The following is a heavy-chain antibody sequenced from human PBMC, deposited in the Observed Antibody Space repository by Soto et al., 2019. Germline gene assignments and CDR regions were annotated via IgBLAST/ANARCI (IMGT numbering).Heavy chain of an antibody. Sequence: LGESLKISCKGSGYSFTSYWISWVRQMPGKGLEWMGRIDPSDSYTNYSPSFQGHVTISADKSISTAYLQWSSLKASDTAMYYCARLRYCSSTSCYNWFDPWGQGTLVTSPQ. J-gene: IGHJ5*02. CDR2: IDPSDSYT. D-gene: IGHD2-2*01. CDR3: ARLRYCSSTSCYNWFDP. V-gene: IGHV5-10-1*01. CDR1: GYSFTSYW.